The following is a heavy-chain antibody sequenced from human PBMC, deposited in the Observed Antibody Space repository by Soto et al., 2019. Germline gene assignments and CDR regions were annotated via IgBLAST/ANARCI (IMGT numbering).Heavy chain of an antibody. J-gene: IGHJ4*02. D-gene: IGHD3-22*01. CDR1: GGSFSSFS. V-gene: IGHV1-69*01. CDR2: IIPILGTA. Sequence: QVILAQSGAEVKKPGSSVKVSCKVSGGSFSSFSINWVRQAPGQRFEWMGGIIPILGTANFTQKFQDRVTFTADESTATAYMTLSSLTSEDTAFDECTALDSNGYYQQNHYCGLGTQVTVSS. CDR3: TALDSNGYYQQNHY.